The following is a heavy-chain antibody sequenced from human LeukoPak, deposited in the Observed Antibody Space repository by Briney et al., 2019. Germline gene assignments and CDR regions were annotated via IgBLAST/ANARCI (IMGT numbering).Heavy chain of an antibody. V-gene: IGHV1-69*13. CDR1: GGTFSSYA. CDR2: IIPIFGTA. CDR3: ARGKVAGFSYYYGMDV. J-gene: IGHJ6*02. Sequence: ASVKVSCKASGGTFSSYAISWVRQAPGQGLEWMGGIIPIFGTANYAQKFQGRVTITADESTSTAYMELSSLRSEDTAVYYCARGKVAGFSYYYGMDVWGQGTTVTVSS. D-gene: IGHD1-1*01.